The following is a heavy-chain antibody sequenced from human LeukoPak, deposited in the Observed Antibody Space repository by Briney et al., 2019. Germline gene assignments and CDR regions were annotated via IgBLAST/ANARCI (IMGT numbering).Heavy chain of an antibody. CDR3: ARVENVIYYDSRAGAFDI. V-gene: IGHV4-59*06. D-gene: IGHD3-22*01. CDR1: GGSISSYY. J-gene: IGHJ3*02. CDR2: IYYSGST. Sequence: PSETLSLTCTVSGGSISSYYWSWIRQHPGKGLEWIGYIYYSGSTYYNPSLKSRVTISVDTSKNQFSLKLSSVTAADTAVYYCARVENVIYYDSRAGAFDIWGQGTMVTVSS.